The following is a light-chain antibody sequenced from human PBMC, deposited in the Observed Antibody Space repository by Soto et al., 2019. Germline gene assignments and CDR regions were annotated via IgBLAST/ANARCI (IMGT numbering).Light chain of an antibody. V-gene: IGKV1-39*01. CDR1: QNIAEY. CDR2: SSS. CDR3: LQTFTTHIT. J-gene: IGKJ4*01. Sequence: DIPMTQSPSSLSASAGDTVTITCRASQNIAEYLSWYQQKPGKAPKLLMYSSSILHDGVSSRFSGDGSGTAFTLTITGLQPEDFATYYCLQTFTTHITFGGGTTVEVK.